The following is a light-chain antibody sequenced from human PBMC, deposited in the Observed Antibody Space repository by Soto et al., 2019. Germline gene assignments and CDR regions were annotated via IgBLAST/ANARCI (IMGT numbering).Light chain of an antibody. Sequence: QSLVSHEPSLTLSPGGTVALTCGSSTGAVTSGHYPYWFQQKPGQAPRTLIYDTSNKHSWTPARFSGSLLGGKAALTLSGAQPEDEAEYYCLLSYSGASYVFGTGTKVTVL. J-gene: IGLJ1*01. V-gene: IGLV7-46*01. CDR3: LLSYSGASYV. CDR1: TGAVTSGHY. CDR2: DTS.